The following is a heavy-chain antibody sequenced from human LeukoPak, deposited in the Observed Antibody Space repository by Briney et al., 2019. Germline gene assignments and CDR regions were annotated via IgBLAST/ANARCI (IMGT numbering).Heavy chain of an antibody. Sequence: SETLSLTCTVSGGSISSYYWSWIRQPPGKGLEWIGYIYYSGSTNYNPSLKCRVTISVDTSKNQFSLKLSSVTAADTAVYYCARDAIHEWLWPRGPGAFDIWGQGTMVTVSS. CDR3: ARDAIHEWLWPRGPGAFDI. J-gene: IGHJ3*02. V-gene: IGHV4-59*01. CDR1: GGSISSYY. CDR2: IYYSGST. D-gene: IGHD5-12*01.